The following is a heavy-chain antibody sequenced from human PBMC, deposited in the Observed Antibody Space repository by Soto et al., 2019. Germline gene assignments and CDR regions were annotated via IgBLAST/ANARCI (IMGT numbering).Heavy chain of an antibody. CDR1: GGTFSSYA. CDR3: ARARGYSSSWFIDY. J-gene: IGHJ4*02. Sequence: QVQLVQSGAEVKKPGSSVKVSCKASGGTFSSYAISWVRQAPGQGLEWMGGIIPIFGTANYAQKFQGRVTITADESTSTAYMERSSLRSEDTAVYYCARARGYSSSWFIDYWGQGTLVTVSS. D-gene: IGHD6-13*01. CDR2: IIPIFGTA. V-gene: IGHV1-69*01.